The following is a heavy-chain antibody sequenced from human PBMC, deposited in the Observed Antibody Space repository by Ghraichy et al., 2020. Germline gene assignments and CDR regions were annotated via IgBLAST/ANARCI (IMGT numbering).Heavy chain of an antibody. J-gene: IGHJ6*03. Sequence: SETLSLTCAVYGGSFSGYYWSWIRQPPGKGLEWIGEINHSGSTNYNPSLKSRVTISVDTSKNQFSLKLSSVTAADTAVYYCAREAPTYYDFWSGFRGGYMDVWGKGTTVTVSS. CDR1: GGSFSGYY. CDR2: INHSGST. V-gene: IGHV4-34*01. CDR3: AREAPTYYDFWSGFRGGYMDV. D-gene: IGHD3-3*01.